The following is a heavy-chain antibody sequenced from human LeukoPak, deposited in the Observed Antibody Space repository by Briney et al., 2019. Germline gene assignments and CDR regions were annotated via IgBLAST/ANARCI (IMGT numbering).Heavy chain of an antibody. V-gene: IGHV3-74*01. D-gene: IGHD4-17*01. Sequence: GGSLRLSCAASGFTFSSYWMHWVRQAPGKGLVWVSRINSDGSSTYYADSVKGRFTISRDNSKNTLYLQMNSLRAEDTAVYYCAKDDYANYFDYWGQGTLVTVSS. CDR1: GFTFSSYW. J-gene: IGHJ4*02. CDR2: INSDGSST. CDR3: AKDDYANYFDY.